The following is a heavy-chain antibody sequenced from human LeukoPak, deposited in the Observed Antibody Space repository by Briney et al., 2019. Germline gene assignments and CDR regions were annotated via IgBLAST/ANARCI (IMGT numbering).Heavy chain of an antibody. V-gene: IGHV3-33*01. CDR1: GFTFSSYG. CDR3: AREEYSSGWYVIDY. J-gene: IGHJ4*02. Sequence: GRSLRLSCAASGFTFSSYGMHWVRQAPGKGLEWVAVIWYDGSNKYYADSVKGRFTISRDNSKNTLYLQMNSLRAEDTAVYYCAREEYSSGWYVIDYWGQGTLVTVSS. D-gene: IGHD6-19*01. CDR2: IWYDGSNK.